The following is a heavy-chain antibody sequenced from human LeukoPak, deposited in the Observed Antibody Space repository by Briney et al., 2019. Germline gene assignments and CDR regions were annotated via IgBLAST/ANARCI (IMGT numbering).Heavy chain of an antibody. CDR2: FDPENGET. CDR3: ATDRQLSGQFDY. V-gene: IGHV1-24*01. Sequence: GASVKVSCKVSGYTLTELSMHWVRQAPGKGLEWMGGFDPENGETIYAQKFQGRVTMTEDTSTDTAYMELSSLRSEDTAVYYCATDRQLSGQFDYWGQGTLVTVSS. J-gene: IGHJ4*02. D-gene: IGHD2-2*01. CDR1: GYTLTELS.